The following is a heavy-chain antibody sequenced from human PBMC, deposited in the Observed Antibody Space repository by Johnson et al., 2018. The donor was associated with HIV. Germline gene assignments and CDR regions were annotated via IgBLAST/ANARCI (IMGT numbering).Heavy chain of an antibody. J-gene: IGHJ3*02. CDR3: ARDVREYSSSFDAFDI. CDR1: GFTFSSYG. V-gene: IGHV3-30*02. D-gene: IGHD6-6*01. Sequence: QVQLVESGGGVVQPGGSLRLSCAASGFTFSSYGMHWVRQAPGKGLEWVAFIRYDGSNKYYADSVKGRFTISRDNAKNSLYLQMNSLRAEDTALYYCARDVREYSSSFDAFDIWGQGTMVTVSS. CDR2: IRYDGSNK.